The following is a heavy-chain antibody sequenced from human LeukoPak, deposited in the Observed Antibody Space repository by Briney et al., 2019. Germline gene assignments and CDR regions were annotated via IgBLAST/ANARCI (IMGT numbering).Heavy chain of an antibody. CDR1: GFTFSSYA. CDR2: ISYDGSKK. Sequence: GGSLRLSCAASGFTFSSYAMHWVRQAPGKGLEWVAVISYDGSKKYYADSVKGRFTISRDNSKNTLYLQMNSLRAEDTAVYYCARGSLFYDHVWGSKIDYWGQGTLVTVSS. CDR3: ARGSLFYDHVWGSKIDY. V-gene: IGHV3-30*04. J-gene: IGHJ4*02. D-gene: IGHD3-16*01.